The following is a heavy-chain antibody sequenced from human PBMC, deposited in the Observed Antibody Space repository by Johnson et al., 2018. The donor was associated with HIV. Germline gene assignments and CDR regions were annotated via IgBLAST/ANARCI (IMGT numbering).Heavy chain of an antibody. CDR2: INWNGGSS. CDR1: GFTFDDSG. D-gene: IGHD4-23*01. CDR3: AKVGATVVTPRGEAFDI. V-gene: IGHV3-20*04. Sequence: VQLVESGGGVVRPGGSLRLSCAASGFTFDDSGMSWVRQAPGKGMEGVSGINWNGGSSSYADSVKGRFTISRDNATNSLYLQMNSLRAEETALYYCAKVGATVVTPRGEAFDIWGQGTMVTVSS. J-gene: IGHJ3*02.